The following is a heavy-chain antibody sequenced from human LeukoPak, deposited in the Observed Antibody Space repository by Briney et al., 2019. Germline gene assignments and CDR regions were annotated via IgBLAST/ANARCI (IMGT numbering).Heavy chain of an antibody. Sequence: ASVKVSCKASGYTFTGYYMHWVRQAPGPGVEWMGWINPNTGGTNSAQKFQGRVTMTRDTSISTAYMELSRLRSDDTAVYYCARDQRYIAVAGYDAFDIWGQGTMVTVSS. V-gene: IGHV1-2*02. D-gene: IGHD6-19*01. J-gene: IGHJ3*02. CDR1: GYTFTGYY. CDR3: ARDQRYIAVAGYDAFDI. CDR2: INPNTGGT.